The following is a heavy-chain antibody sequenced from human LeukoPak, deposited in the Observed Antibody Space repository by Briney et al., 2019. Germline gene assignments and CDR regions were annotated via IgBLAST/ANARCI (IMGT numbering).Heavy chain of an antibody. CDR3: ARDAVAGIDY. D-gene: IGHD6-19*01. V-gene: IGHV4-59*01. Sequence: SETLSLTCTVSGGSISRYYWSWIQQPPGKGLEWIGYIYYSGSTNYNPALKSRVTISVDTSKNQFSLKLSSVTAADTAVYYCARDAVAGIDYWGQGTLVTVSS. CDR2: IYYSGST. CDR1: GGSISRYY. J-gene: IGHJ4*02.